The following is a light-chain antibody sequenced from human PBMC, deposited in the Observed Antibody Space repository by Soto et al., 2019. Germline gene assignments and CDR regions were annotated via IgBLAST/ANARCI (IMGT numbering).Light chain of an antibody. J-gene: IGKJ1*01. CDR2: EAS. CDR3: QQYNNWQS. CDR1: ENVNGH. V-gene: IGKV1-5*03. Sequence: IQITQSPNTLSASVGDSVAVTCRASENVNGHLAWYQQKPGKAPKLLIYEASILESGVPSRFSGSGFGTEFTLTINGLLPEDFVTYYCQQYNNWQSFGQGTKVDXK.